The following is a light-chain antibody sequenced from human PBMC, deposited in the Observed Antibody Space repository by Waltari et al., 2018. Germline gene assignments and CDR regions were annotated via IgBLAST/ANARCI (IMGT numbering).Light chain of an antibody. V-gene: IGLV2-14*03. CDR2: DVS. CDR3: SSYTSSSTYV. Sequence: QSALTQPASVSGSPGQSITISCPGTSSYVGGYYYVSWYQHHPGKAPKLMIYDVSKRPSGVSNRFSGSKSGNTASLTISGLQAEDEADYYCSSYTSSSTYVFGTGTKVTVL. CDR1: SSYVGGYYY. J-gene: IGLJ1*01.